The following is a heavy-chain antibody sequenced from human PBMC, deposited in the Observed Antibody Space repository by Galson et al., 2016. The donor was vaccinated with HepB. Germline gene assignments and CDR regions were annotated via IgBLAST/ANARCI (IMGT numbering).Heavy chain of an antibody. D-gene: IGHD2-21*02. CDR3: ARVFVATAVPPSQGFDL. CDR2: SYYRGTT. V-gene: IGHV4-31*03. CDR1: GGSISSGGYY. Sequence: TLSLTCTVSGGSISSGGYYWSWIRQHPGQGLEWIGHSYYRGTTYNNPSLKSRLTISVDTSKSQLYLKLTSVTTADTAVYCCARVFVATAVPPSQGFDLWGQGKLVTVSS. J-gene: IGHJ3*01.